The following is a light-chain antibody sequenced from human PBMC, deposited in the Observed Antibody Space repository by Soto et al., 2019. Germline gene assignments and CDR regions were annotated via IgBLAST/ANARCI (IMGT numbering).Light chain of an antibody. J-gene: IGKJ2*01. Sequence: EIVMTQSPATLSVSPGERATLSCRASQSFSSNLAWYQQKPGQAPRLLIYGAATRATGIPARFSGSGSGTEFTLTISSLQSEDSAVYYCQLYNYGYTFGQGTKLEIK. CDR3: QLYNYGYT. CDR1: QSFSSN. V-gene: IGKV3-15*01. CDR2: GAA.